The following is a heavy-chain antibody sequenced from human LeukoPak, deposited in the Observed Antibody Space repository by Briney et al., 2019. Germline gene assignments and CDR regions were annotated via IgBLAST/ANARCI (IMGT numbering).Heavy chain of an antibody. J-gene: IGHJ4*02. CDR2: IDQDGSVR. V-gene: IGHV3-7*01. D-gene: IGHD6-13*01. Sequence: PGGSLRLSCVASGFTFSSLWMSWVRQAPGKGLEFVANIDQDGSVRNYVDSVKGRFIISRDNAKNSLYLQMDSLRAEETAVYFCARDPGSSSFDYWGLGTPVTVSS. CDR3: ARDPGSSSFDY. CDR1: GFTFSSLW.